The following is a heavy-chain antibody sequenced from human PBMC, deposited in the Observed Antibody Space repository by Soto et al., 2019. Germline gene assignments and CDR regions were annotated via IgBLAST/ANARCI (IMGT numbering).Heavy chain of an antibody. CDR1: GFFFSDHA. CDR3: ARDAISMVRGTNNWFDP. V-gene: IGHV3-23*01. J-gene: IGHJ5*02. D-gene: IGHD3-10*01. CDR2: ISGNGIAT. Sequence: GGSLTLSCEASGFFFSDHAMSWVRQAPGKGLEWVSAISGNGIATYYADSVKGRFTISRDNSKNTLYLQMNRLRADDTAVYYCARDAISMVRGTNNWFDPWGQGTLVTVSS.